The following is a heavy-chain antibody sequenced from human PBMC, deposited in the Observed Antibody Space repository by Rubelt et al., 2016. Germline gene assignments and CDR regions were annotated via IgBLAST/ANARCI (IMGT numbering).Heavy chain of an antibody. CDR1: TSYA. V-gene: IGHV3-23*01. CDR3: ARDPVGTTVRHFDY. D-gene: IGHD1-26*01. CDR2: ISGSGGTT. Sequence: TSYAMSWVRQAPGKGLEWVSGISGSGGTTYYADSVKGRFTISRDNSKNTLSLQMNSLRVEDTAVYYCARDPVGTTVRHFDYWGQGTLVTVSS. J-gene: IGHJ4*02.